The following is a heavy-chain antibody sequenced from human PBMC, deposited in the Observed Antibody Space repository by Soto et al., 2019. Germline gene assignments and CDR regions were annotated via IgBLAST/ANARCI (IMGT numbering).Heavy chain of an antibody. CDR3: TRWGGGERYSYDYGMDV. V-gene: IGHV3-73*01. CDR2: IRSIANNYAT. D-gene: IGHD5-12*01. CDR1: GFTFSDSA. J-gene: IGHJ6*02. Sequence: EVQLVESGGALVQPGGSLKVSCAASGFTFSDSAIHWVRQASGKGLEWVGRIRSIANNYATSYAASVKGRFIISRDDSKNTAYLQMNSLQIEDTAVYYCTRWGGGERYSYDYGMDVWGHGTTVTVSS.